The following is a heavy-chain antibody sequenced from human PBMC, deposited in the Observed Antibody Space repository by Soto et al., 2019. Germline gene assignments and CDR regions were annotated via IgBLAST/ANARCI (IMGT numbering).Heavy chain of an antibody. CDR3: AKDGYSGSYYEAGRFDY. J-gene: IGHJ4*02. D-gene: IGHD1-26*01. Sequence: GGSLRLSCAASGFTFSSYGMHWVRQAPGKGLEWVAVISYDGSNKYYADSVKGRFTISRDNSKNTLYLQMNSLRAEDTAVYYCAKDGYSGSYYEAGRFDYWGQGTLVTVSS. CDR2: ISYDGSNK. V-gene: IGHV3-30*18. CDR1: GFTFSSYG.